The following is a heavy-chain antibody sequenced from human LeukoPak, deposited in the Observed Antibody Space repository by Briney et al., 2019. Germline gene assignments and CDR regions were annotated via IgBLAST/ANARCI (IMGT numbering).Heavy chain of an antibody. CDR1: GGSISSYY. CDR2: IYSSGST. D-gene: IGHD3-10*01. J-gene: IGHJ4*02. V-gene: IGHV4-4*07. Sequence: SATLSLTCSVSGGSISSYYWSWIRQPAGKGLEWIGRIYSSGSTNYNPSLKTRVTMSLDTSKNQFSLNLTTVTAADTAVYYCARTSARGAQFDYWGQGTLVTVSS. CDR3: ARTSARGAQFDY.